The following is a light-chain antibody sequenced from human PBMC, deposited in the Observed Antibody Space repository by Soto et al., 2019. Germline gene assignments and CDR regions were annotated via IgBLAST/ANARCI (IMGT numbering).Light chain of an antibody. Sequence: QSALTQPPSVSGSPGQSVTISCTGTSSDVGSYNRVAWYQQPPGTAPKLMIYEVTNRPSGVPDRFSGSKSGNTASLTISGLQAEDVADYYCNSYTSSNTYVFGTGTKLTVL. V-gene: IGLV2-18*02. CDR2: EVT. J-gene: IGLJ1*01. CDR3: NSYTSSNTYV. CDR1: SSDVGSYNR.